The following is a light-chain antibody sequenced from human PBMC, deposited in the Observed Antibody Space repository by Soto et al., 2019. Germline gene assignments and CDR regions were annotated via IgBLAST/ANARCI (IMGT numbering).Light chain of an antibody. CDR2: EVI. Sequence: QSALTQPASVSGSPGQSITISCTGTSSDVGSYNLVSWYQQHPGKAPKLMIYEVIKRPSGVSYRFSGSKSGNTASLTISGLQAEDEADYYCCSNASSAPFVFGTGTKLTVL. V-gene: IGLV2-23*02. J-gene: IGLJ1*01. CDR3: CSNASSAPFV. CDR1: SSDVGSYNL.